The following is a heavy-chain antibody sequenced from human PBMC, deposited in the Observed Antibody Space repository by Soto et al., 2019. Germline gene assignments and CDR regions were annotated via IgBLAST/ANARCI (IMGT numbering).Heavy chain of an antibody. V-gene: IGHV4-30-4*01. Sequence: TQCLSWTVSDDSISNLDYFWAWIRQPPGQALEYIGYIYKSATTYYNPSFESRVAISVDTSKSQFSLNVTSVTAADTAVYYCARSLLTSSWYAGSCGQGTLGTGSS. CDR1: DDSISNLDYF. J-gene: IGHJ5*02. CDR3: ARSLLTSSWYAGS. D-gene: IGHD6-13*01. CDR2: IYKSATT.